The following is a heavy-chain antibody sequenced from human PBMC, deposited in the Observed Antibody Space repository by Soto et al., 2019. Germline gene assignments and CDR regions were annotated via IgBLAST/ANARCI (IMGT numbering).Heavy chain of an antibody. CDR1: GGSFSPNH. J-gene: IGHJ5*02. D-gene: IGHD3-3*02. CDR2: IYYAGST. Sequence: QLQLQESGPGLVKPSETLSITCTVSGGSFSPNHWSWIRQPPGKGLEWVGYIYYAGSTSYNPSLKSRVPIALDXSKSQFSLSLSSVTAADTAVYYCARLGAFYQSLDPWGPGTLVTVSS. CDR3: ARLGAFYQSLDP. V-gene: IGHV4-59*08.